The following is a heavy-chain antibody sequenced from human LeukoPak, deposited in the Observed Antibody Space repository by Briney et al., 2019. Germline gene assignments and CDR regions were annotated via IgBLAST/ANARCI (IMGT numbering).Heavy chain of an antibody. J-gene: IGHJ4*02. Sequence: PGGSLRLSCAAPGFTFGDYAMHWVRQGPGKGPEWVSGIRWDSGCFAYADSVKGRFTISRGNAKNFLYLQMQSLRVEDTALYYCIKEGGSYHGYFDSWGQGTLVTVSS. D-gene: IGHD3-16*02. V-gene: IGHV3-9*01. CDR1: GFTFGDYA. CDR3: IKEGGSYHGYFDS. CDR2: IRWDSGCF.